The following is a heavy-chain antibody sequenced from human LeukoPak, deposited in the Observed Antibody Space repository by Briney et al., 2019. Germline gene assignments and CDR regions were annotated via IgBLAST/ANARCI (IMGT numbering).Heavy chain of an antibody. Sequence: SETLSLTCAVYGGSFSGYYWSWIRQPPGKGLEWIGEINHSGSTNYNPSLKSRVTISVDTSKNQFSLKLSSVTAADTAVYYCARGPRSPLSGMDVWGQGTTVTVS. CDR2: INHSGST. J-gene: IGHJ6*02. D-gene: IGHD3-16*01. CDR3: ARGPRSPLSGMDV. V-gene: IGHV4-34*01. CDR1: GGSFSGYY.